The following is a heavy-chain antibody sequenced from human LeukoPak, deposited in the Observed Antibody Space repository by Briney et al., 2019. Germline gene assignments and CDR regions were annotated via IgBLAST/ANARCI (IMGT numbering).Heavy chain of an antibody. CDR3: ARTSGSYSGGAFDI. J-gene: IGHJ3*02. CDR1: GFTFSDQY. D-gene: IGHD1-26*01. V-gene: IGHV3-72*01. Sequence: GGSLRLSCAASGFTFSDQYMDWVRQAPGKGLEWVGRIRNKANRYTTEYAASVKGRFTFSRDDSKNSLYLQMNSLKTEDTAMYYCARTSGSYSGGAFDIWGRGTMVTVSS. CDR2: IRNKANRYTT.